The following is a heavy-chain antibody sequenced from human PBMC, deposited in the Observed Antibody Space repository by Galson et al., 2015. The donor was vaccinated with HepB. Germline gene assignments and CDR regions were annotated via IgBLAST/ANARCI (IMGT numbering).Heavy chain of an antibody. CDR3: ASQIPDYGGVPRHFQH. CDR1: GGSISSRSFY. J-gene: IGHJ1*01. CDR2: IYYSGST. V-gene: IGHV4-39*01. D-gene: IGHD4-23*01. Sequence: SETLSLTCTVSGGSISSRSFYWGWIRQPPGKGLEWIGSIYYSGSTYYNPSLKSRVTISVDTSKNQFSLRLSSVTAADTAVYYCASQIPDYGGVPRHFQHWGQGTLVTVSS.